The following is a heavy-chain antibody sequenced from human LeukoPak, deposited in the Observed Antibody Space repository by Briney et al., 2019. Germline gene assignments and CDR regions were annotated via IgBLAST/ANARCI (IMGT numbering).Heavy chain of an antibody. V-gene: IGHV1-8*01. Sequence: ASVKVSCKASGYTFTSYDINWVRQATGQGLEWMGWMNPNSGNTGYAQKFQGRVTITADKSTSTAYMELSSLRSEDTAVYYCARERSGYDFLGGLGLYWGQGTLVTVSS. CDR2: MNPNSGNT. CDR1: GYTFTSYD. D-gene: IGHD5-12*01. CDR3: ARERSGYDFLGGLGLY. J-gene: IGHJ4*02.